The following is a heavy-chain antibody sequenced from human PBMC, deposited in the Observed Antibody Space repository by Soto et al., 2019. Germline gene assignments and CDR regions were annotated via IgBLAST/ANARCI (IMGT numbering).Heavy chain of an antibody. CDR1: GGSVSSGSYY. Sequence: QVQLQESGPGLVKPSETLSLTCTVSGGSVSSGSYYWSWIRQPPGKGLEWIGYIYYSGSTNYNPSLKSRVTISVDTSKIQFSLKLNSVTAADTAVYYCARGGSGWSDYFDYWGQGTLVTVSS. V-gene: IGHV4-61*01. J-gene: IGHJ4*02. D-gene: IGHD6-19*01. CDR3: ARGGSGWSDYFDY. CDR2: IYYSGST.